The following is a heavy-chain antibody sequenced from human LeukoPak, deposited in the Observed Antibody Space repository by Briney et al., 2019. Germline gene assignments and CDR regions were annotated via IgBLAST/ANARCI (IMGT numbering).Heavy chain of an antibody. V-gene: IGHV4-34*01. J-gene: IGHJ5*02. CDR3: ARGNIVVVVAATAINWFDP. D-gene: IGHD2-15*01. CDR1: GGSFSGYY. Sequence: SETLSLTCAVYGGSFSGYYWSWIRQPPGKGLEWIGEINHSGSTNYNPSLKSRVTISVDTSKNQFSLKLSSVTAADTAVYYCARGNIVVVVAATAINWFDPWGQGTLVTVSS. CDR2: INHSGST.